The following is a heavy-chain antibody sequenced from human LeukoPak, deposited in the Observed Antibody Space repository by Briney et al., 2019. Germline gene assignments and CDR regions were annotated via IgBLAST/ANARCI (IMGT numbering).Heavy chain of an antibody. J-gene: IGHJ6*02. CDR2: IYYSGST. Sequence: PSETLSLTCTVSGGSVSSGSYYWSWIRQPPGKGLEWNGYIYYSGSTNYNPSLKSRVTISVDTSKNQFSLKLSSVTAADTAVYYCARDGNEMATISYYYGMDVWGQGTTVTVSS. CDR3: ARDGNEMATISYYYGMDV. V-gene: IGHV4-61*01. D-gene: IGHD5-24*01. CDR1: GGSVSSGSYY.